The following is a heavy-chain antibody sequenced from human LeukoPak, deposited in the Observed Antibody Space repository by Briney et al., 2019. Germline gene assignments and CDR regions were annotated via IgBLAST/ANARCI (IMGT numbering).Heavy chain of an antibody. J-gene: IGHJ3*02. CDR3: ASVGATTDDAFDI. V-gene: IGHV4-39*01. Sequence: SETLSLTCTVSGGSISSSSYYWGWIRQPPGKGLEWIGSIYYSGSTYYNPSLKSRVTISVDTSKNQFSLKLSSVTAADTAVYYCASVGATTDDAFDIWGQGTMVTVSS. D-gene: IGHD1-26*01. CDR2: IYYSGST. CDR1: GGSISSSSYY.